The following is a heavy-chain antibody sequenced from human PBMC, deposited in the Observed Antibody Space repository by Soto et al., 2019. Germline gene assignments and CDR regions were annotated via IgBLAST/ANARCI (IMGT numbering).Heavy chain of an antibody. J-gene: IGHJ6*02. V-gene: IGHV4-61*08. CDR3: ARDYFVSASYD. CDR2: IYGSGSA. CDR1: GGSYNSVDYY. D-gene: IGHD3-10*01. Sequence: ETMSLTGTVSGGSYNSVDYYWTWVRQPPGKGLEWIGCIYGSGSASYNASLKSPVNMSLDTSKNQFALKLNAAPAADTAIHYCARDYFVSASYDWRQGTTVTVSS.